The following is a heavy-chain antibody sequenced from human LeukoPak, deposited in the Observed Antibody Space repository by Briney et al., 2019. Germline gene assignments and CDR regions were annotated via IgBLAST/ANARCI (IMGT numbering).Heavy chain of an antibody. CDR1: GGSISSYY. Sequence: SETLSLTCTVSGGSISSYYWSWIRQPPWKGLEWIGYIYYSGSTNYNPSLKSRVTISVDTSKNQFSLKLSSVTAADTAVYYCARRGYSSGWYFDYWGQGTLVTVSS. CDR3: ARRGYSSGWYFDY. CDR2: IYYSGST. J-gene: IGHJ4*02. D-gene: IGHD6-19*01. V-gene: IGHV4-59*08.